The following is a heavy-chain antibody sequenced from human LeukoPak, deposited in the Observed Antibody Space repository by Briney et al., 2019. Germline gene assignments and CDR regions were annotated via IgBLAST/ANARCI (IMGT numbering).Heavy chain of an antibody. J-gene: IGHJ4*02. Sequence: GGSLRLSCAASGFTFSSYAMHWVRQAPGKGLEWVAVISYDGSNKYYADSVKGRFTISRDNSKNTLYLQMNSLRAEDTAVYYCARDARVVATLDYWGQGTLVTVPS. CDR3: ARDARVVATLDY. CDR1: GFTFSSYA. CDR2: ISYDGSNK. D-gene: IGHD5-12*01. V-gene: IGHV3-30*04.